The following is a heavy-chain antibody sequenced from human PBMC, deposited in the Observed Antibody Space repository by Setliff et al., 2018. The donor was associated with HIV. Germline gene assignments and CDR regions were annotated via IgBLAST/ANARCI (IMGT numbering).Heavy chain of an antibody. J-gene: IGHJ4*02. CDR3: ARDLTGDLFFDY. CDR2: VNPNSGGT. D-gene: IGHD3-9*01. Sequence: ASVMVSCKASGYTFTGYDMHWVRQAPGQGLEWMGWVNPNSGGTNYAQKFQGRVTMTRDTSISTAYMELSRLRSDDTAVYYCARDLTGDLFFDYWGQGTLVTVSS. V-gene: IGHV1-2*02. CDR1: GYTFTGYD.